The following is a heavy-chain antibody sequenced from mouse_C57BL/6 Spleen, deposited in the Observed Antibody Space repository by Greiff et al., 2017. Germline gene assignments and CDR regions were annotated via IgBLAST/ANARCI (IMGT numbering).Heavy chain of an antibody. J-gene: IGHJ3*01. Sequence: EVQLQQSGPELVKPGASVKISCKASGYTFTDYYMNWVKQSHGKSLEWIGDINPNNGGTSYNQKFKGKATLTVDKSSSTAYMELRSLTSEDSAVYYCARSFRGNWAWFAYWGQGTLVTVSA. CDR3: ARSFRGNWAWFAY. CDR2: INPNNGGT. CDR1: GYTFTDYY. V-gene: IGHV1-26*01. D-gene: IGHD4-1*01.